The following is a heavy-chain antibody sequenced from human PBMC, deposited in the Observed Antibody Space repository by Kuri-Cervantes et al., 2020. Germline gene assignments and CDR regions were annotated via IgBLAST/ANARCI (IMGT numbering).Heavy chain of an antibody. Sequence: LSLTCTVSGASISSGFYYWGWIRQAPGKGLEWVAVISYDGSNKYYADSVKGRFTISRDNSKNTLYLQMNSLRAEDTAVYYCAELVKGEGGMDVWGQGNTVNVSS. D-gene: IGHD6-13*01. CDR2: ISYDGSNK. J-gene: IGHJ6*02. CDR3: AELVKGEGGMDV. V-gene: IGHV3-30-3*01. CDR1: GASISSGF.